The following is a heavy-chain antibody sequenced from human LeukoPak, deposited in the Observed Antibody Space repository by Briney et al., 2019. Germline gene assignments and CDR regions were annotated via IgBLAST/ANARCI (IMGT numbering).Heavy chain of an antibody. Sequence: SETLSLTCTVSGGTISSYYWSWIRQPPGKGLEWIGYIYYSGSTNYNPSLKSRVTISVDTSKNQFSLKLSSVTAADTAVYYCAGGVVAARFWFDPWGQGTLVTVSS. CDR3: AGGVVAARFWFDP. CDR1: GGTISSYY. CDR2: IYYSGST. V-gene: IGHV4-59*01. D-gene: IGHD2-15*01. J-gene: IGHJ5*02.